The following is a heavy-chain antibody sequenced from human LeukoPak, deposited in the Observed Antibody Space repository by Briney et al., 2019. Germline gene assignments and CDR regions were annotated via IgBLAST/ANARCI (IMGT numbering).Heavy chain of an antibody. CDR2: IIPMFGTA. CDR3: AKKKDGGDAFDI. CDR1: GGTFGSYA. D-gene: IGHD3-10*01. Sequence: ASVKVSCKASGGTFGSYAISWVRQAPGQGLEWMGGIIPMFGTANYAQKFQGRVTITADKSTSTAYMELSSLRSEDTAVYYCAKKKDGGDAFDIWGQGTMLTVSS. V-gene: IGHV1-69*06. J-gene: IGHJ3*02.